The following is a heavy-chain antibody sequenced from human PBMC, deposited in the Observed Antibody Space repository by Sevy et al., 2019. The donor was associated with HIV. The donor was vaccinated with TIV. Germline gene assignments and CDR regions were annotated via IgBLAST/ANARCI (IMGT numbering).Heavy chain of an antibody. D-gene: IGHD1-26*01. CDR2: IYYNGHI. Sequence: SETLSLTCTVSGGSITSLYWNWIRRPPDKGLEWIANIYYNGHINYNPSLKSRVTLSLDTSKNQNSLRLSSVTAADTAMYYCAGENAWGRGYSWGQGTLVTVSS. CDR3: AGENAWGRGYS. CDR1: GGSITSLY. V-gene: IGHV4-59*08. J-gene: IGHJ4*02.